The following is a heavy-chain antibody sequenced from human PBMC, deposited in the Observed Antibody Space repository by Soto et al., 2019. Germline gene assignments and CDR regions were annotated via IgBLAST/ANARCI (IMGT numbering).Heavy chain of an antibody. D-gene: IGHD6-19*01. CDR1: GFSLSTSGVG. CDR2: IYWNDDK. J-gene: IGHJ5*02. V-gene: IGHV2-5*01. CDR3: AHRGGGQWLVRSYWFDP. Sequence: SGPTLVNPTQTLTLTCTFSGFSLSTSGVGVGWIRQPPGKALEWLALIYWNDDKRYSPSLKSRLTITKDTSKNQVVLTMTNMDPVDTATYYCAHRGGGQWLVRSYWFDPWGQGTLVTVSP.